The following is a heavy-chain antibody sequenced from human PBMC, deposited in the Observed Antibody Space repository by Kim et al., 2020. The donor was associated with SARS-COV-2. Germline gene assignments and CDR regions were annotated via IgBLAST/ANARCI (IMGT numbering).Heavy chain of an antibody. CDR1: GYTFTSYA. D-gene: IGHD3-10*01. J-gene: IGHJ6*01. CDR2: INAGNGNT. Sequence: ASVKVSCKASGYTFTSYAMHWVRQAPGQRLEWMGWINAGNGNTKYSHKFQGRVTITRDTSASTAYMELSSRRSEDTAVYYCARVRGLLWFGELLYEDYYG. CDR3: ARVRGLLWFGELLYEDYYG. V-gene: IGHV1-3*01.